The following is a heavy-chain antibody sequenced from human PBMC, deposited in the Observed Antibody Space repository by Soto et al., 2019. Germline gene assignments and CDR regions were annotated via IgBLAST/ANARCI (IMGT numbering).Heavy chain of an antibody. Sequence: LRLSCAASGFTFSSYWMSWVRQAPGKGLEWVANIKQDGSEKYYVDSVKGRFTISRDNAKNSLYLQMNSLRAEDTAVYYCAREVWNYVDYYYYYMDVWGKGTTVTVSS. CDR3: AREVWNYVDYYYYYMDV. D-gene: IGHD1-7*01. CDR1: GFTFSSYW. J-gene: IGHJ6*03. V-gene: IGHV3-7*01. CDR2: IKQDGSEK.